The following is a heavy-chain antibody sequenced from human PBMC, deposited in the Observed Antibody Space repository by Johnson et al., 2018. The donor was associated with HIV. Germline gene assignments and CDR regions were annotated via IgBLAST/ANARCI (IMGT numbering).Heavy chain of an antibody. Sequence: VQLVESGGGLVQPGRSLRLSCVTSGFTFDDYGMHWVRHAAGKGLEWVSGISWTSGSIAYGDSVKGRFTISRDNAKNSLYLQMNSLRAEDTAVYYCARDSPWELTAFDIWGQGTMVTVSS. CDR3: ARDSPWELTAFDI. V-gene: IGHV3-9*01. D-gene: IGHD1-26*01. J-gene: IGHJ3*02. CDR2: ISWTSGSI. CDR1: GFTFDDYG.